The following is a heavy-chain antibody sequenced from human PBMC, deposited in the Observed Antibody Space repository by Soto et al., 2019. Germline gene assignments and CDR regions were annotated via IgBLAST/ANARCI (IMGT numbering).Heavy chain of an antibody. V-gene: IGHV1-18*04. J-gene: IGHJ6*02. D-gene: IGHD3-10*01. CDR1: GYTFTSYG. Sequence: ASVKVSCKASGYTFTSYGISWVRQAPGQGLEWMGWISAYNGNTNYAQKLQGRVTMTTGTSTSTAYMELRSLRSDDTAVYYCAREGGSVLLWFGESLYGMDVWGQGTTVPSP. CDR2: ISAYNGNT. CDR3: AREGGSVLLWFGESLYGMDV.